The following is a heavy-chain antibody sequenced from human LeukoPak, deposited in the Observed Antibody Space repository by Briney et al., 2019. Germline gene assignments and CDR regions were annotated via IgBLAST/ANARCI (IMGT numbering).Heavy chain of an antibody. V-gene: IGHV4-34*01. CDR1: GGSFSGYY. D-gene: IGHD3-10*01. CDR2: INHSGST. Sequence: SETLSLTCAVYGGSFSGYYWSWIRQPPGKVLEWIGEINHSGSTNYNPSLKSRVTISVDTSKNQFSLKLSSVTAADTAVYYCATLSYYGSGSLDYWGQGTLVTVSS. J-gene: IGHJ4*02. CDR3: ATLSYYGSGSLDY.